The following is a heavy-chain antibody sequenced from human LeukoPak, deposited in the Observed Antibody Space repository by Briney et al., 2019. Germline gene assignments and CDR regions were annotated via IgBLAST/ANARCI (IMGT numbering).Heavy chain of an antibody. Sequence: ASVKVSCKASAYTFTSYGISWVRHAPGQGREWKGWISAYNGNTNYAQKLQGKFSMTTDTYTSTDYMDLRSLRSDDTAVYYCARARWNYYCAGSYYPGAFDIWGKGTMVTVSS. CDR1: AYTFTSYG. CDR3: ARARWNYYCAGSYYPGAFDI. CDR2: ISAYNGNT. V-gene: IGHV1-18*01. D-gene: IGHD3-10*01. J-gene: IGHJ3*02.